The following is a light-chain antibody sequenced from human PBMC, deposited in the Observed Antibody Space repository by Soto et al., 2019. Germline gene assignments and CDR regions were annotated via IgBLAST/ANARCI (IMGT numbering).Light chain of an antibody. CDR1: QSVSSSY. CDR3: QQYGRSPYT. Sequence: EMVLTQSPGTLSLSPGERATLSRRASQSVSSSYLAWYQQKPGQAPRLLIYGASSRATGIPDRFSGSGSGTDFTLTICRLEPEDFAVYYCQQYGRSPYTFGQGTKLEIK. CDR2: GAS. J-gene: IGKJ2*01. V-gene: IGKV3-20*01.